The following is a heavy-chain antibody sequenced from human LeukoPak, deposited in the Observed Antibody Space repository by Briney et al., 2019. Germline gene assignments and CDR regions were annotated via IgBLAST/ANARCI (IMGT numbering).Heavy chain of an antibody. CDR3: ARHSGSSPHYFDY. CDR2: IYYSGST. J-gene: IGHJ4*02. D-gene: IGHD1-26*01. V-gene: IGHV4-59*08. CDR1: GGSISSYY. Sequence: SETLSLTCTVSGGSISSYYWSWLRHPPGKGLEWIGFIYYSGSTHYKSSLKSRVTISVDTSRNQFSLRLSSVTAADTAVYYCARHSGSSPHYFDYWGQGTLVTVSS.